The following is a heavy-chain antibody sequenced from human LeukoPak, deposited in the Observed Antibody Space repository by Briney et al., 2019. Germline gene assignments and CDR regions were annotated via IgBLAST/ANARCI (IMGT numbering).Heavy chain of an antibody. Sequence: GGSLRLSCAASGFTFSSYAMSWVRQAPGKGLEWVSAISGSGGSTYYADSVKGRFTISRDNAKNSLYLQMNSLRAEDTAVYYCARGSYFLSRWGQGTLVTVSS. V-gene: IGHV3-23*01. J-gene: IGHJ4*02. CDR1: GFTFSSYA. D-gene: IGHD3-10*01. CDR2: ISGSGGST. CDR3: ARGSYFLSR.